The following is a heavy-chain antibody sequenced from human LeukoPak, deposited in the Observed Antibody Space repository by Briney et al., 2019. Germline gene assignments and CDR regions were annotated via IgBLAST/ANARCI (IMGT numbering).Heavy chain of an antibody. J-gene: IGHJ4*02. CDR1: GFTFNGYV. CDR2: ISWNSGSI. Sequence: GGSLRLSCAASGFTFNGYVMHWVRQAPGKGLEWVSGISWNSGSIGYADSVKGRFTISRDNAKNSLYLQMNSLRVEDTALYYCAKDIGGSDNWGQGTLVTVSS. D-gene: IGHD3-16*01. CDR3: AKDIGGSDN. V-gene: IGHV3-9*01.